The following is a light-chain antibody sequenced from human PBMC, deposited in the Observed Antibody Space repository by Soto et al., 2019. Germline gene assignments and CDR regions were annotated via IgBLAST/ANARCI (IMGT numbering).Light chain of an antibody. J-gene: IGKJ1*01. CDR1: QGISSY. Sequence: AIRMTQSPSSLSASTGDRVTITCRASQGISSYLAWYQQKPGKAPKLLIYAASTLQSGVPSRFSGSGSGTDFTLTISCLQSEDFATYSCQQYYSYHRTFGKGTKVEIK. CDR3: QQYYSYHRT. CDR2: AAS. V-gene: IGKV1-8*01.